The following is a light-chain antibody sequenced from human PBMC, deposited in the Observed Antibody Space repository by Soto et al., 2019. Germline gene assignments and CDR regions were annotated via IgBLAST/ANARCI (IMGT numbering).Light chain of an antibody. CDR3: KQYKEWPPFT. Sequence: EIGMTQSPATLSVTTRETATLSCRASQYVSNKVAWYQQKPGQAPRLLILGASTRATGVPARFSGSGSGTEFTLSISSLQSEDFAVYYCKQYKEWPPFTFGQGTRLAIK. V-gene: IGKV3-15*01. CDR1: QYVSNK. CDR2: GAS. J-gene: IGKJ5*01.